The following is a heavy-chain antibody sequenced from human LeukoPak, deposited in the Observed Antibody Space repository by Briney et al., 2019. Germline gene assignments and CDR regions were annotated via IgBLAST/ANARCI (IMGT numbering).Heavy chain of an antibody. D-gene: IGHD5-18*01. CDR2: ISYDGSNK. Sequence: PGGSLRLSCAASGFTFSSYAMHWVRQAPGKGLEWVAVISYDGSNKYYADSVKGRFTISRDNSKNTLYLQMNSLRAEDTAVYYCARDRQGYSYGSDWGYFDYWGQGTQVTVSS. CDR3: ARDRQGYSYGSDWGYFDY. V-gene: IGHV3-30-3*01. J-gene: IGHJ4*02. CDR1: GFTFSSYA.